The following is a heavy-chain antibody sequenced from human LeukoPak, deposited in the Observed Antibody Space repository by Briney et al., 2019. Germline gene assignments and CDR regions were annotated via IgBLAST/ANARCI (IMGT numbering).Heavy chain of an antibody. D-gene: IGHD3-10*01. Sequence: GGSLRLSCAASGFTFSSYSMNWVRQAPGKGLEWVSYISSSSSTIYYADSVKGRFTISRDNSKNTLYLQMNSLRAEDTAVYYCARVVEYYYGSGRTRKERPYYYYYMDVWGKGTTVTISS. J-gene: IGHJ6*03. V-gene: IGHV3-48*01. CDR3: ARVVEYYYGSGRTRKERPYYYYYMDV. CDR1: GFTFSSYS. CDR2: ISSSSSTI.